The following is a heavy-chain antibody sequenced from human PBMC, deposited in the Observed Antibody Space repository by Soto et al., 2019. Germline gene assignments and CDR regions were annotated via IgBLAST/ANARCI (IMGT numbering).Heavy chain of an antibody. Sequence: GGSLRLSCAASEFIFTNYDINWVRQAPGKGLEWVSAIAVHANTYYADSVRGRFTISRDDSTNTVYLQMNRLRLDDTAVYYCAQEQTVRSPAGDYFDIWAQGTLVTVSS. CDR2: IAVHANT. J-gene: IGHJ4*02. V-gene: IGHV3-23*01. D-gene: IGHD4-17*01. CDR1: EFIFTNYD. CDR3: AQEQTVRSPAGDYFDI.